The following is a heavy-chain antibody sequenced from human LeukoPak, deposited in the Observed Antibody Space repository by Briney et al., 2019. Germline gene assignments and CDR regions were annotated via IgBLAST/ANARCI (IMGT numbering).Heavy chain of an antibody. Sequence: ASVKVSCKASGYTFTDYHAHWVRQAPGQGLEWMGWINPNSGGTNYAQKFQGRVTMTRDTSISTAYMELSRLTSDDTAVYYCARDRDSSGTPGYWGQGTLVTVSS. D-gene: IGHD6-19*01. J-gene: IGHJ4*02. CDR2: INPNSGGT. CDR1: GYTFTDYH. V-gene: IGHV1-2*02. CDR3: ARDRDSSGTPGY.